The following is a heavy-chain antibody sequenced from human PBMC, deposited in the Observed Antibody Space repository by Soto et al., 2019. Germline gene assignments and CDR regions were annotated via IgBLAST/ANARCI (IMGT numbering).Heavy chain of an antibody. CDR1: GFSLTTIVVL. Sequence: SGPTLVNSTQTLTLTSTFSGFSLTTIVVLLGWXRQPPGKALEWLALIYWNDEKRYSPSLKSRLTITKDTSRNQMVLTMTNMDPMDTATYYCAHRLRWLANFDYWGQGTLVTVSS. V-gene: IGHV2-5*01. D-gene: IGHD6-19*01. CDR3: AHRLRWLANFDY. J-gene: IGHJ4*02. CDR2: IYWNDEK.